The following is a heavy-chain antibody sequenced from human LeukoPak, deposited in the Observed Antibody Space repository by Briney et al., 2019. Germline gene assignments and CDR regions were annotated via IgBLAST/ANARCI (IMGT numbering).Heavy chain of an antibody. CDR3: ARETIDCGGDCYDY. Sequence: GGSLRLSCAASGFTFNNYEMNWVRQAPGQGLEWISYISTDGTMAYYAGSVKGRFTISRDNAKISLYLQMNSLRADDTAVYYCARETIDCGGDCYDYWGQGTLATVSS. CDR1: GFTFNNYE. D-gene: IGHD2-21*01. CDR2: ISTDGTMA. V-gene: IGHV3-48*03. J-gene: IGHJ4*02.